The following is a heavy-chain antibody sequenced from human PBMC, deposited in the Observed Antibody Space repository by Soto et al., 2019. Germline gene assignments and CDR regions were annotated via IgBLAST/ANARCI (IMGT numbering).Heavy chain of an antibody. CDR2: IYSGGST. CDR3: ARDRIAVAGNPEYFQH. J-gene: IGHJ1*01. CDR1: GVTVSRNY. V-gene: IGHV3-66*01. D-gene: IGHD6-19*01. Sequence: GGSLRLSCAAAGVTVSRNYMSWVRQAPGKGLEWVSVIYSGGSTYYADSVKGRFTISRDNSKNTLYLQLNSLRAEDTAVYYCARDRIAVAGNPEYFQHWGQGT.